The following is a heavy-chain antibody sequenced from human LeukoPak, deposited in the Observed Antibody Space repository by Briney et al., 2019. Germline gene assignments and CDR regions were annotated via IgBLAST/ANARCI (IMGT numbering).Heavy chain of an antibody. J-gene: IGHJ6*02. D-gene: IGHD2-15*01. CDR2: ISYDGSNK. CDR3: ARGSLGYCSGGSCPVMDV. CDR1: GFTFSSYG. V-gene: IGHV3-30*03. Sequence: GGSLRLSCAASGFTFSSYGMHWVRQAPGRGLEWVAVISYDGSNKYYADSVKGRFTISRDNSKNSLYLQMNSLRAEDTAVYYCARGSLGYCSGGSCPVMDVWGQGNTVTVSS.